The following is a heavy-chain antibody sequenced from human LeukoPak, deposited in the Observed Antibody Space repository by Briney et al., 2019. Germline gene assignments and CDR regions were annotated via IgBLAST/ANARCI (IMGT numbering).Heavy chain of an antibody. V-gene: IGHV3-7*01. Sequence: GGSLRLSCAASGFDFNKYWMNWVRQAPGKGLEWMANIKHDDTEINYVDSVRGRFTVSRDNAKNSLYLQLNSLRHEDAAVYFCARGGYYNFWTGLVDYWGLGTRVTVSS. D-gene: IGHD3/OR15-3a*01. CDR1: GFDFNKYW. CDR2: IKHDDTEI. CDR3: ARGGYYNFWTGLVDY. J-gene: IGHJ4*02.